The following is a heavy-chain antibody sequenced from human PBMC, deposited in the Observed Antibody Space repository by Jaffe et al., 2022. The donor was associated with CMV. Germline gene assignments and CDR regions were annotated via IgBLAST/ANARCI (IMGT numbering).Heavy chain of an antibody. D-gene: IGHD3-16*01. CDR1: GFTFSSYA. J-gene: IGHJ6*02. Sequence: EVQLLESGGGLVQPGGSLRLSCAASGFTFSSYAMSWVRQAPGKGLEWVSAISGSGGSTYYADSVKGRFTISRDNSKNTLYLQMNSLRAEDTAVYYCAKDLGEGYYYYYGMDVWGQGTTVTVSS. CDR2: ISGSGGST. CDR3: AKDLGEGYYYYYGMDV. V-gene: IGHV3-23*01.